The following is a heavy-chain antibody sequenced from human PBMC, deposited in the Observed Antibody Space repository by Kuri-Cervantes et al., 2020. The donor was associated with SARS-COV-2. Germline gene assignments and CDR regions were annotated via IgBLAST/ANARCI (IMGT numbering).Heavy chain of an antibody. CDR1: GFTFSTYS. V-gene: IGHV3-21*01. D-gene: IGHD3-3*01. CDR3: ARDRRYYDFWSGYGNTGDLYYYYYYMDV. J-gene: IGHJ6*03. Sequence: LSLTCAASGFTFSTYSMNWVRQAPGQGLGWVSPISSSSSYIYDADSVEGRFTISRDNSKNTLYLQMNSLRAEDTAVYYCARDRRYYDFWSGYGNTGDLYYYYYYMDVWGKGTTVTVSS. CDR2: ISSSSSYI.